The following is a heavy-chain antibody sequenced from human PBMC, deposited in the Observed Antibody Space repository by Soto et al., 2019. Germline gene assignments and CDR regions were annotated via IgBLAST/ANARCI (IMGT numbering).Heavy chain of an antibody. J-gene: IGHJ3*02. CDR2: IYYSGST. CDR3: ARLQWTTVGGDALDI. D-gene: IGHD3-16*01. Sequence: QLQLQESGPGLVKPSETLSLTCTVSGGSISSSSYYWGWIRQPPGKGLEWIGSIYYSGSTYYNPSLKSRVTISVDTSKNQFSLKLSSVTAADTAVYYCARLQWTTVGGDALDIWGQGTMVTVSS. V-gene: IGHV4-39*01. CDR1: GGSISSSSYY.